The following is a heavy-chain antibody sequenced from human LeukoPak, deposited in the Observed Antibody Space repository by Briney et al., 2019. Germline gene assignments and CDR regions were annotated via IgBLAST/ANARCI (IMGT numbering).Heavy chain of an antibody. CDR1: GFTFNNYP. CDR3: ARDSWTYYYDSSIV. CDR2: ISENGGDT. Sequence: PGGSLRLSCAASGFTFNNYPMSWVRQAPGKGLEWVSAISENGGDTKYADSVKGRFTISRDNSKKTLYLQMNSVRVEDTAVYYCARDSWTYYYDSSIVWGQGTMVTVSS. D-gene: IGHD3-22*01. V-gene: IGHV3-23*01. J-gene: IGHJ3*01.